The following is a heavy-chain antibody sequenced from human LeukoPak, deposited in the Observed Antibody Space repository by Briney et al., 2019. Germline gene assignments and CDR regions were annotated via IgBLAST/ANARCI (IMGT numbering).Heavy chain of an antibody. CDR2: IWYDGSNK. D-gene: IGHD4-17*01. CDR1: GFTFSSYV. Sequence: SGGSLRLSCAASGFTFSSYVMHWVRQAPGKGLEWVAVIWYDGSNKYYADSVKGRFTISRDNSKNTLHLQMNSLRAEDTAVYYCARDNYGDSFDYWGQGTLVTVSS. V-gene: IGHV3-33*01. CDR3: ARDNYGDSFDY. J-gene: IGHJ4*02.